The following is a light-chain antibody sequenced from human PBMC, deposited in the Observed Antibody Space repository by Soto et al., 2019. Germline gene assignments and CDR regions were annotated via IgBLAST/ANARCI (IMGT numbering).Light chain of an antibody. Sequence: QSALTQPASVSGSPGQSITISCTGTSSDVGGHNYVSWYQQHPGRAPKLMIYEVSNRPSGVSNRFSGSKSGNTASLTMSGLQAEDEADYYCISYTGSRLGVFGTGTKVTVL. J-gene: IGLJ1*01. CDR2: EVS. CDR3: ISYTGSRLGV. CDR1: SSDVGGHNY. V-gene: IGLV2-14*01.